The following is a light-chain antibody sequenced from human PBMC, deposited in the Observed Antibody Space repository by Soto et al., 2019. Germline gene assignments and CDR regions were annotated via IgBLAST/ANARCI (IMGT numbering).Light chain of an antibody. CDR2: GAS. V-gene: IGKV3-15*01. CDR3: QQYNNWPPIT. J-gene: IGKJ5*01. CDR1: QSVSSK. Sequence: EIVRTQSPATLSVSPGERATLSCRASQSVSSKLAWYQQKPGQAPRLLIYGASTRATGIPARFSGSGSGTEFTLTISSLQSEDFAVYYCQQYNNWPPITCGQGTRLEIK.